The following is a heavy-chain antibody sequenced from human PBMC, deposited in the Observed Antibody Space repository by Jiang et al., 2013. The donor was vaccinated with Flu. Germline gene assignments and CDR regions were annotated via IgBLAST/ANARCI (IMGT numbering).Heavy chain of an antibody. CDR2: FHPEEARI. J-gene: IGHJ4*02. CDR3: TGNTYLAGSLNF. D-gene: IGHD3-10*01. V-gene: IGHV1-24*01. Sequence: SGAEVKKPGASVKVSCKVSGYTLTELSMHWIRHPPGKGLEWMGGFHPEEARIIYSEKFQGRVTMTEDTSTDTSYMELRGLTSADTAMYYCTGNTYLAGSLNFWGQGTLVTVSS. CDR1: GYTLTELS.